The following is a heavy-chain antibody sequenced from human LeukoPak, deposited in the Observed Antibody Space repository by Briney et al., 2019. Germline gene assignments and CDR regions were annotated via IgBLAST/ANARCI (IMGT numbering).Heavy chain of an antibody. D-gene: IGHD2-15*01. J-gene: IGHJ3*02. Sequence: GGSLRLSCAASGFTFSSYAMSWVRQAPGKGLEWVSVIYSGGSTYYADSVKGRFTISRDNSKNTLYLQMNSLRAEDTAVYYCANRAAYCSGGSCYHTGAFDIWGQGTMVTVSS. V-gene: IGHV3-66*01. CDR2: IYSGGST. CDR1: GFTFSSYA. CDR3: ANRAAYCSGGSCYHTGAFDI.